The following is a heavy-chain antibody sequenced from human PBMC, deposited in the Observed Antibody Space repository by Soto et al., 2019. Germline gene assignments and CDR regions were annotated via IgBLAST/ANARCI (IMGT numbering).Heavy chain of an antibody. Sequence: SETLSLTCAVYGGSFSGYYWSWIRQPPGKGLEWIGEINHSGSTNYNPSLKSRVTISVDTSKNQFSLKLSSVTAADTAVYYCARRPTGYCSGGSCYPGPHFDYWGQGTLVTVSS. D-gene: IGHD2-15*01. CDR2: INHSGST. J-gene: IGHJ4*02. CDR1: GGSFSGYY. V-gene: IGHV4-34*01. CDR3: ARRPTGYCSGGSCYPGPHFDY.